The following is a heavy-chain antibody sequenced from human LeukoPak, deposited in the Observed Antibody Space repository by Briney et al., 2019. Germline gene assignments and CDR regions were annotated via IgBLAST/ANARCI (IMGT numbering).Heavy chain of an antibody. V-gene: IGHV4-34*01. CDR2: INHSGST. CDR1: GGSFSGYY. CDR3: ARIGYSSLGPGGNY. J-gene: IGHJ4*02. D-gene: IGHD6-19*01. Sequence: PSETLSLTCAVYGGSFSGYYWSWIRQPPGKGLEWIGEINHSGSTNYNPSLKSRVTISVDTSKNQFSLKLSSVTAADTAVYYCARIGYSSLGPGGNYWGQGTLVTVSS.